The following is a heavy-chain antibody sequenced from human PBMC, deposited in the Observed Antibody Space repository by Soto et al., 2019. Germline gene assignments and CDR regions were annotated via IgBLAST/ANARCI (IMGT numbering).Heavy chain of an antibody. CDR3: ARGIRGEYGSDV. CDR1: GFTFSDYW. Sequence: EVQLVESGGGLVQPGGSLRLSCAASGFTFSDYWMHWVRQVPGKGLVWVSRVKYDGATTSYVDSGKGRFTISRDNAKNTVYLQMNSLRAEDTAVYYCARGIRGEYGSDVWGQGTTVTVSS. CDR2: VKYDGATT. V-gene: IGHV3-74*01. J-gene: IGHJ6*02. D-gene: IGHD3-10*01.